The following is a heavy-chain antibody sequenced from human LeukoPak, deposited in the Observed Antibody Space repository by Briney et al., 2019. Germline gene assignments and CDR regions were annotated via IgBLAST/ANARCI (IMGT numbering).Heavy chain of an antibody. V-gene: IGHV1-2*02. CDR2: INPNSGGT. CDR3: SRDRGSASDY. J-gene: IGHJ4*02. D-gene: IGHD3-10*01. Sequence: ASVKVSCKASGFTFTGYYTHWVRQAPGRGLEWMGWINPNSGGTNYAQKFQGRVTITRDTSTSTAYMELSRLRSDDTAVGYCSRDRGSASDYWGQGTLVTVSS. CDR1: GFTFTGYY.